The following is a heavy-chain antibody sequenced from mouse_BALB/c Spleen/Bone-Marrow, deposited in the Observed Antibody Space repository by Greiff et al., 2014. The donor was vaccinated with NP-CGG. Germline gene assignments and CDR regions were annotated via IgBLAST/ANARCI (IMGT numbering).Heavy chain of an antibody. J-gene: IGHJ2*01. V-gene: IGHV1-5*01. CDR3: TTRARNYFDY. CDR2: IYPGNSDT. Sequence: EVQLQQSGTVLARPGASVKMSCKASGYTFTSYWMHWVKQRPGQGLEWIGTIYPGNSDTTYNQKFKGKAKLTAVTSTSTAYMELSSLTNEDSAVYYCTTRARNYFDYWGQGTTLTVSS. CDR1: GYTFTSYW.